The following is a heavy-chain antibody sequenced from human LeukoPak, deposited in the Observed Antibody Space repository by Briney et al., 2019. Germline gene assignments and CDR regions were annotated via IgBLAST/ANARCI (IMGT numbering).Heavy chain of an antibody. J-gene: IGHJ3*02. CDR1: GFTLSSYG. D-gene: IGHD3-22*01. Sequence: GGSLRLSCAASGFTLSSYGMHWVRQAPGKGLEWVAVIWYDGSNKYYADSVKGRFTISRDNSKNTLYLQMNSLRAEDTAVYYCAREAILVVINGGDAFDIWGQGTMVTVSS. V-gene: IGHV3-33*01. CDR3: AREAILVVINGGDAFDI. CDR2: IWYDGSNK.